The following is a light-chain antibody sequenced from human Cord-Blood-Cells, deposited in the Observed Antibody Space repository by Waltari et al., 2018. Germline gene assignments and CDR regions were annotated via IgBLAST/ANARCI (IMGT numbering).Light chain of an antibody. J-gene: IGLJ2*01. CDR3: CSYAGSSTLV. V-gene: IGLV2-23*01. CDR1: SSDVGSYTP. Sequence: QSALTQPATVSGSPGQSITLSCTGTSSDVGSYTPVPWYQQHPGKAPKLLIYEGSKRPSGVSNRFSGSKSGNTASLTISGLQAEDEADYYCCSYAGSSTLVFGGGTKLTVL. CDR2: EGS.